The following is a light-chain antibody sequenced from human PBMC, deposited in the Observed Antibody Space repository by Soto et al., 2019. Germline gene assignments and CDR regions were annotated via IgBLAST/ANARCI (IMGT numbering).Light chain of an antibody. CDR3: QQSYSTPPVFT. J-gene: IGKJ3*01. CDR1: QSISDY. CDR2: SAS. Sequence: DIQMTQSPSSLSASVGDRVTITCRASQSISDYFNWYQQKPGKAPQLLIYSASSLQSGVPSRFSGSGSGTHFTLTISSLQPEDFANYYCQQSYSTPPVFTFGPGTRVDIK. V-gene: IGKV1-39*01.